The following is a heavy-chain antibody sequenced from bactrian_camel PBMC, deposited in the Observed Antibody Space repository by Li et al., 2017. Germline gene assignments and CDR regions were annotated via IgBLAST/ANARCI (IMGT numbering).Heavy chain of an antibody. V-gene: IGHV3S1*01. Sequence: HVQLVESGGGLVQPGGSLRLSCSASGFTFSSYYMSWVRQAPGKGLEWVSGINSGRGSTFYADSVKGRFTISRDNAKNTLYLQLNSLKTEDTAMYYCAKGIATIWDWGQGTQVTVS. CDR1: GFTFSSYY. D-gene: IGHD4*01. J-gene: IGHJ4*01. CDR2: INSGRGST. CDR3: AKGIATIWD.